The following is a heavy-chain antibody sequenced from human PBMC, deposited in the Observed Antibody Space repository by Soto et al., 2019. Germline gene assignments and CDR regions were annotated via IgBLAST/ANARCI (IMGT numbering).Heavy chain of an antibody. CDR1: GYTFTNSG. Sequence: QVQLVQSGAEVKKPGASVKVSCKASGYTFTNSGISWVRQAPGQGLEWMGWISTDNGNTNYAQHLQGRVSMTTDTSTSTAYRDLRSLRSEDTAVYYCARDQGITTFGVYSMYYYGMDVWGQGTTVTVSS. CDR2: ISTDNGNT. V-gene: IGHV1-18*01. J-gene: IGHJ6*02. D-gene: IGHD3-3*01. CDR3: ARDQGITTFGVYSMYYYGMDV.